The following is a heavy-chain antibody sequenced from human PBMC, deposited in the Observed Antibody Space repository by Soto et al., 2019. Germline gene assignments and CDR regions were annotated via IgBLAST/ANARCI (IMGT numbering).Heavy chain of an antibody. V-gene: IGHV4-59*08. CDR2: IYYSGST. CDR3: ASLTYYDILTGYREYYYYMDV. J-gene: IGHJ6*03. D-gene: IGHD3-9*01. Sequence: SETLSLTCTVSGGSISSYYWSWIRQPPGKGLEWIGYIYYSGSTNYNPSLKSRVTISVDTSKNQFSLKLSSVTAADTAVYYCASLTYYDILTGYREYYYYMDVWGKGTTVTVSS. CDR1: GGSISSYY.